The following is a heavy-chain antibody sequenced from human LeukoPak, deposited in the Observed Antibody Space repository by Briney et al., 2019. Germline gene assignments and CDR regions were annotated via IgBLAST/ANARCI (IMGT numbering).Heavy chain of an antibody. J-gene: IGHJ4*02. V-gene: IGHV3-53*04. D-gene: IGHD1-26*01. CDR3: VIGSGY. CDR2: IFSGGST. CDR1: GFTFSSYW. Sequence: GGSLRLSCAASGFTFSSYWMSWVRQAPGTGLEWVSLIFSGGSTYYADSVKGRFTISRQNSKNTAYLQMNSLRAEDTAVYYCVIGSGYWGQGTLVTVSS.